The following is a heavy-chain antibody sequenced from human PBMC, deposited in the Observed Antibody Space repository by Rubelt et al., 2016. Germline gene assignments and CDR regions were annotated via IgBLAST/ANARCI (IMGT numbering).Heavy chain of an antibody. V-gene: IGHV4-39*01. CDR2: IFSSGST. Sequence: QQQLQESGPGLVKPSETLSLTCIVSGGSISGSSYYWGWIRQPPGKGLEWIAGIFSSGSTSYSPSLKSRVTISVDTSKNQYSLKLKAATAADTAVYYCARRRTVPQNWFDPWGQGTLVTVSS. CDR3: ARRRTVPQNWFDP. D-gene: IGHD4-17*01. J-gene: IGHJ5*02. CDR1: GGSISGSSYY.